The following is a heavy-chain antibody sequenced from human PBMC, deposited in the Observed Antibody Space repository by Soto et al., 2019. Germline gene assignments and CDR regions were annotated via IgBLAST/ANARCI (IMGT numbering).Heavy chain of an antibody. CDR1: GGSISSGGYS. CDR3: VSGPDY. J-gene: IGHJ4*02. D-gene: IGHD3-3*01. Sequence: PSETLSLTCAVSGGSISSGGYSWSWIRQPPGKGLEWIGYMYHSGSTYYNPSLKSRVTISIDRSKNQFSLKLSSVTAADTAVYYWVSGPDYWGREILVTFSS. V-gene: IGHV4-30-2*01. CDR2: MYHSGST.